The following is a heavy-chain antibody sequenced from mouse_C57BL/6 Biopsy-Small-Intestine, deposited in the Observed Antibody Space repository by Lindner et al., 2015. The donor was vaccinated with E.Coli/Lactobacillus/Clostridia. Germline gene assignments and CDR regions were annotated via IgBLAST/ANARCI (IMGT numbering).Heavy chain of an antibody. CDR1: GYTFTSYD. D-gene: IGHD2-1*01. Sequence: VQLQESGPELVKPGASVKLSCKASGYTFTSYDIDWVKQRPGQGLEWIGWIYPRDGSNKYNEKFKGKATLTVDTSSSTAYMELHSLTSEDSAVYFCAREGLYGTGYFDVWGTGTTVTVSS. J-gene: IGHJ1*03. CDR2: IYPRDGSN. V-gene: IGHV1-85*01. CDR3: AREGLYGTGYFDV.